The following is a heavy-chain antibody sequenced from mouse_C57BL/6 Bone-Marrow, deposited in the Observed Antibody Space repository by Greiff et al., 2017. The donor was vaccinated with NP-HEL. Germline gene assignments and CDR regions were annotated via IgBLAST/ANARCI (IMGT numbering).Heavy chain of an antibody. Sequence: VQLQQSGTVLVKPGASVKISCKASGYSFTDYNMNWVKQSNGKSLEWIGVINPNYGTTSYNQKFKGKATLTVDQSSSTAYMQLNSLTSEDSAVYYCASPYDGYYYWYFDVWGTGTTVTVSS. V-gene: IGHV1-39*01. CDR3: ASPYDGYYYWYFDV. D-gene: IGHD2-3*01. J-gene: IGHJ1*03. CDR1: GYSFTDYN. CDR2: INPNYGTT.